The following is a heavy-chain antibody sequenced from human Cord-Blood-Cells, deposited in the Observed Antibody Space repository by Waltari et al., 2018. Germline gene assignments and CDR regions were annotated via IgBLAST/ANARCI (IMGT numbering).Heavy chain of an antibody. D-gene: IGHD6-19*01. V-gene: IGHV4-39*07. J-gene: IGHJ4*02. CDR1: GGSISSSSYY. CDR3: VRRGAVAGMDY. Sequence: QLQLQESGPGLVKPSATLSLTSTVSGGSISSSSYYWGWIRQPPGKGLAWSGSIYYSGVTYYNPSLKSRVTISVDTSNNQFSLKLSSVTAADTAVYYCVRRGAVAGMDYWGQGTLVTVSS. CDR2: IYYSGVT.